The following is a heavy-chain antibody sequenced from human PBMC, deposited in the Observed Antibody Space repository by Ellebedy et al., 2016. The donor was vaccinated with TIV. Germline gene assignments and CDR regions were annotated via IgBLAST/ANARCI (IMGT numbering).Heavy chain of an antibody. J-gene: IGHJ4*02. CDR1: GYTFTGYY. V-gene: IGHV1-2*04. CDR3: ARGPLETTVPDY. Sequence: ASVKVSCXASGYTFTGYYMHWVRQAPGQGLEWMGWINPNSGGTNYAQKFQGWVTMTRDTSISTAYMELSRLRSDDTAVYYCARGPLETTVPDYWGQGTLVTVSS. D-gene: IGHD4-11*01. CDR2: INPNSGGT.